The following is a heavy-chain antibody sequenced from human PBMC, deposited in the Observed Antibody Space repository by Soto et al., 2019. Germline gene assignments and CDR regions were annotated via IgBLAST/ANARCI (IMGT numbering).Heavy chain of an antibody. D-gene: IGHD5-18*01. CDR2: ISYGSSST. CDR1: GFTFSNYG. V-gene: IGHV3-48*02. Sequence: EVQLVESGGGLVQSGGSRRLSCTASGFTFSNYGMNWIRQAPGKGLEWISFISYGSSSTYYADSVKGRVTISRDNAKNSLYLHMNSLRDEDTAVYYCASGKYTYGSDYWGQGAMVTVSS. CDR3: ASGKYTYGSDY. J-gene: IGHJ4*02.